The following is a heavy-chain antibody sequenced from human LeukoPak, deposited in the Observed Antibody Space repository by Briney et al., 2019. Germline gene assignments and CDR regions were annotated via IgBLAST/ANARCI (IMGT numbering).Heavy chain of an antibody. CDR1: GGSISSSSYY. CDR3: ARDSRRDRGIQPYDY. CDR2: IYYSGST. Sequence: KPSETLSLTCTVSGGSISSSSYYWGWIRQPPGKGLEWIGSIYYSGSTYYNPSLKSRVTISVDTSKNQFSLKLSSVTAADTAVYYCARDSRRDRGIQPYDYWGQGTLVTVSS. J-gene: IGHJ4*02. V-gene: IGHV4-39*07. D-gene: IGHD5-18*01.